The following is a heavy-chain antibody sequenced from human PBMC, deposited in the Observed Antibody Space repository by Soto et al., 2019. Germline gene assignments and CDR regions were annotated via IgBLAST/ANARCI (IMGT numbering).Heavy chain of an antibody. Sequence: QVQLVQSGAEVKKPGASVKVSCKASGYTFTNYAMYWVRQAPGQRLEWMGWINAGNGNTKYLQQFQGRVTITRDTSASTAYMEMSSLRSEDTAVYYCARSSGYYYLEYWGQGTLVTVSS. J-gene: IGHJ4*02. CDR3: ARSSGYYYLEY. CDR1: GYTFTNYA. CDR2: INAGNGNT. V-gene: IGHV1-3*01. D-gene: IGHD3-22*01.